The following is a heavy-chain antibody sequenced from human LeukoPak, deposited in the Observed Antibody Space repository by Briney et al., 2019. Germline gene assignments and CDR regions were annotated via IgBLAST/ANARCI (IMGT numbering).Heavy chain of an antibody. J-gene: IGHJ5*02. CDR2: IYTSGST. D-gene: IGHD3-3*01. CDR1: GGSISSYY. Sequence: PSETLSLTCTVSGGSISSYYWSWIRQPAGKGLEWIGRIYTSGSTNYNPSLKSRVTMSVDTSKNPFSLKLSSVTAADTAVYYCARGSGYDFWSGYISQHNWFDPWGQGTLVTVS. V-gene: IGHV4-4*07. CDR3: ARGSGYDFWSGYISQHNWFDP.